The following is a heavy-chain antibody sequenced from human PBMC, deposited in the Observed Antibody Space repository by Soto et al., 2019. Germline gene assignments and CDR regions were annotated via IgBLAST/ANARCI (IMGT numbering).Heavy chain of an antibody. Sequence: TLSLTCNVSGGSISSGDYYWSWVRQPPGKGLEWIGYIYYSGSAYYNPSLKTRLAMSVDTSNNHFSLKLNSVTAADTAVYYCARINIAGTFYYDNWGQGTPVTVSS. J-gene: IGHJ4*02. CDR2: IYYSGSA. D-gene: IGHD6-13*01. CDR3: ARINIAGTFYYDN. V-gene: IGHV4-30-4*01. CDR1: GGSISSGDYY.